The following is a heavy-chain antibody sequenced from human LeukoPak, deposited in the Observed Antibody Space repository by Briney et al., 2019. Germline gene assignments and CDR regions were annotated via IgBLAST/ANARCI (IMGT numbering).Heavy chain of an antibody. D-gene: IGHD6-19*01. CDR1: GFTFSSYS. J-gene: IGHJ3*02. CDR2: ISSSSSYI. V-gene: IGHV3-21*01. CDR3: ARDVSPRYSSGWADAFDI. Sequence: GGSLRLSCAASGFTFSSYSMNWVRQAPGKGLEWVSSISSSSSYIYYADSVKGRFTISRDNAKNSLYLQMNSLRAEDTAVYYCARDVSPRYSSGWADAFDIWGQGTMVTVSS.